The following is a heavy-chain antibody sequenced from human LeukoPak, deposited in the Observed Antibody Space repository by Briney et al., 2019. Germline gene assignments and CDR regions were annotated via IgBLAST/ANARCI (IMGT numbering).Heavy chain of an antibody. D-gene: IGHD7-27*01. Sequence: GASVKVSCKTSGYTFTYYAQHWVRQAPGQRLEWMGWINIGNANTKYSQKFQGRVTITRDTSASTAYMELSSLRSEDTAVYYCAKVNGDNTFDYWGQGTLVTVSS. CDR2: INIGNANT. V-gene: IGHV1-3*04. CDR3: AKVNGDNTFDY. CDR1: GYTFTYYA. J-gene: IGHJ4*02.